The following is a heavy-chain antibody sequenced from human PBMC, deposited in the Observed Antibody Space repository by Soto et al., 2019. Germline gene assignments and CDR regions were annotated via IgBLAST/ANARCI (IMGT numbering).Heavy chain of an antibody. CDR1: GYTFTTYG. J-gene: IGHJ4*02. V-gene: IGHV1-18*01. CDR3: TRATDY. Sequence: GASVKVSCKASGYTFTTYGITWVRQAPGQGLEWMGWIGASNGNTNYAQKLQGRVTMTTDTSTSTAYMELRSLRSDDTAVYYCTRATDYWGQGTLVTVSS. CDR2: IGASNGNT.